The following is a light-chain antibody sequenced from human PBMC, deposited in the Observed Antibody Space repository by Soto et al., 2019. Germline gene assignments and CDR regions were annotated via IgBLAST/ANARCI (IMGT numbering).Light chain of an antibody. J-gene: IGKJ1*01. Sequence: EVVLTQSPFTLSFSPVERSTLSFRASQSVSSSYLAWYQQKPGQAPRLLINNAFNRATGIPDRFSGSGSGTDFTLTISRLEPEDFAVYYCQQYGSSPWTFGQGTKVDIK. V-gene: IGKV3-20*01. CDR1: QSVSSSY. CDR2: NAF. CDR3: QQYGSSPWT.